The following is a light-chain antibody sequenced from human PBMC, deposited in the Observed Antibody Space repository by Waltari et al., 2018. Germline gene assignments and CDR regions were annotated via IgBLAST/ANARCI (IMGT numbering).Light chain of an antibody. V-gene: IGKV3-15*01. CDR2: GTS. Sequence: EIVMTQSPVTLSVSPGERAALSCRPSQSVRTNLAWYQQRPGQTPRLLIYGTSTRATEIPARFSGSGSGTEFTLTISSLQSEDFAVYYCQQYNDWPYTFGQGPSWRSN. J-gene: IGKJ2*01. CDR3: QQYNDWPYT. CDR1: QSVRTN.